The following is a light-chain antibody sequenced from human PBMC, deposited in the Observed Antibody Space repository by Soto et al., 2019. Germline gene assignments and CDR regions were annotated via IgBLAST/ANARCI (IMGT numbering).Light chain of an antibody. CDR3: LSFDSSLSVV. CDR1: SSNIGAGYD. CDR2: GNT. V-gene: IGLV1-40*01. J-gene: IGLJ2*01. Sequence: QPVLTQPPSVSGAPGQRVTISCTGSSSNIGAGYDVHWYQQLPGRDPKLLIYGNTNRPSGVPDRFSGSKSGTSASLAITGLQAEDEADYYCLSFDSSLSVVFGGGTKVTVL.